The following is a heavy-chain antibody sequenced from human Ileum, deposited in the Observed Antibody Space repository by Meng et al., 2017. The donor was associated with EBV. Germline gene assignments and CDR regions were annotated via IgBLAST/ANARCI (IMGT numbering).Heavy chain of an antibody. Sequence: VRLQESGPGMVKPSETLSLACIVSGGSISSYYWSWIRQPPGKGLGWIGYIYYSGSTNYNPSLKSRVTISVDTSKNQFSLNLSSVTAADTAVYYCARGGWSLDYWGQGTLVTVSS. CDR1: GGSISSYY. CDR3: ARGGWSLDY. D-gene: IGHD2-15*01. J-gene: IGHJ4*02. V-gene: IGHV4-59*08. CDR2: IYYSGST.